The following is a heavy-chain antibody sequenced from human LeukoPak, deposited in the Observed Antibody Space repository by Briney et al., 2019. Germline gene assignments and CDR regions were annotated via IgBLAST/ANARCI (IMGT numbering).Heavy chain of an antibody. CDR1: GFTFSSNY. CDR2: IYGGGST. V-gene: IGHV3-53*01. Sequence: PGGSLRLSCAASGFTFSSNYMSWVRQAPGKGLEWVSVIYGGGSTYYADSVKGRFTISRDNSKNTLYLQMNSLRAEDTAVYYCARDVGPYYDILTGYYGGYYFDYWGQGALVTVSS. D-gene: IGHD3-9*01. CDR3: ARDVGPYYDILTGYYGGYYFDY. J-gene: IGHJ4*02.